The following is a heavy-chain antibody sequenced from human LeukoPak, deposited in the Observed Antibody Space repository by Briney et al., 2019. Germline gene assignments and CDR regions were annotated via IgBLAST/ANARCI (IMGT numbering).Heavy chain of an antibody. CDR1: GFTFSSYS. J-gene: IGHJ4*02. CDR3: ARNRVVAAPNFDY. Sequence: PGGSLRLSCAASGFTFSSYSMNWVRQAPGKGLEWLGYIYDSGNTNYNPSLKSRVTISLDTSKNQFSLRLPSVTAADTAVYYCARNRVVAAPNFDYWGQGTLVTVFS. CDR2: IYDSGNT. D-gene: IGHD6-6*01. V-gene: IGHV4-59*01.